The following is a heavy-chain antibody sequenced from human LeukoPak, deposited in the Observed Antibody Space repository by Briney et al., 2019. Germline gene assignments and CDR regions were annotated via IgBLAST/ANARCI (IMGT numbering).Heavy chain of an antibody. D-gene: IGHD6-13*01. CDR3: ARDRYSSS. CDR2: IKQDGSEK. CDR1: GFTFSSYE. J-gene: IGHJ4*02. V-gene: IGHV3-7*01. Sequence: GGSLRLSCAASGFTFSSYEMNWVRQAPGKGLEWVANIKQDGSEKNSVDSVKGRFTISRDNAKNSLYLQMNSLRVEDTAVYYCARDRYSSSWGQGALVTVSS.